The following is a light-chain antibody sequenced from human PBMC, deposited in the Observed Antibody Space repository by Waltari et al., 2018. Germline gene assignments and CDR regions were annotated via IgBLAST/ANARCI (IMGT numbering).Light chain of an antibody. CDR2: GTS. CDR1: QSVSRS. V-gene: IGKV3-20*01. J-gene: IGKJ1*01. Sequence: EIVLTQSQGTMPLSPVERATLSCRASQSVSRSLAWYQQKPGQAPRLLIFGTSSRATGIPDRFSGSGSGTDFSLTISRLEPEDFAVYYCQHYVTLPATFGQGTKVEVK. CDR3: QHYVTLPAT.